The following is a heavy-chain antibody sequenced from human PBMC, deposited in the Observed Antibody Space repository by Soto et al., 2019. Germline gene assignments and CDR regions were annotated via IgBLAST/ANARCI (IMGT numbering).Heavy chain of an antibody. Sequence: PSETLSLTCAVSGGSISSSNWWSWVRQPPGKGLEWIGEIYHSGSTNYNPSLKSRVTISVDKSKNQFSLKLSSVTAADTAVYYCARDPWYLRTRPWHNQHWGQGTLVTVSS. CDR1: GGSISSSNW. J-gene: IGHJ1*01. CDR2: IYHSGST. D-gene: IGHD2-15*01. V-gene: IGHV4-4*02. CDR3: ARDPWYLRTRPWHNQH.